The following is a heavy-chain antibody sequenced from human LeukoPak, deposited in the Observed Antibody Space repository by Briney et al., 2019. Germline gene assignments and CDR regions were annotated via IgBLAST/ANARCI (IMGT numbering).Heavy chain of an antibody. CDR3: AKDVRPAMVRGVILSY. Sequence: PGGSLRPSCAASGFTFSSYGMHWVRQAPGKGLEWVAFIRYDGSNKYYADSVKGRFTISRDNSKNTLYLQMNSLRAEDTAVYYCAKDVRPAMVRGVILSYWGQGTLVTVSS. CDR2: IRYDGSNK. V-gene: IGHV3-30*02. CDR1: GFTFSSYG. J-gene: IGHJ4*02. D-gene: IGHD3-10*01.